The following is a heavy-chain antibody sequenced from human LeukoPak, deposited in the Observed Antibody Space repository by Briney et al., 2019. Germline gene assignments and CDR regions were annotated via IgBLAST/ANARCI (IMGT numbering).Heavy chain of an antibody. D-gene: IGHD2-2*01. V-gene: IGHV4-59*01. CDR3: ARVFCGSTSCYNSFDP. CDR1: GGSINTYY. Sequence: SETLSLTCTVSGGSINTYYWSWIRQPPGKGLEWIGYNHYSGSTNYNPSLKSRVTISVDTSNNQFSLRLSSVTAADTAVYYCARVFCGSTSCYNSFDPWGQGTQVTVSS. J-gene: IGHJ5*02. CDR2: NHYSGST.